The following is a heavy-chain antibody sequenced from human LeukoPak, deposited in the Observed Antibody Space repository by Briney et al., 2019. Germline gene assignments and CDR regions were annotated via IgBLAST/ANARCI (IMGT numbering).Heavy chain of an antibody. D-gene: IGHD6-19*01. CDR2: ISYSGST. J-gene: IGHJ6*02. Sequence: SETLSLTWTASGGSISSYYWSWSRQPPGKGLEWIAYISYSGSTNYNPSLKSRVTISVDTSKNQFSLKVSSVTAADTAEYYCAPKSSGWYYGMDVWGQGTTVTVSS. CDR3: APKSSGWYYGMDV. CDR1: GGSISSYY. V-gene: IGHV4-59*08.